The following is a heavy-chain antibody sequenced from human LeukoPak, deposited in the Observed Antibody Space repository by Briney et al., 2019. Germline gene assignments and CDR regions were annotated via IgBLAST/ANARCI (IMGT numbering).Heavy chain of an antibody. D-gene: IGHD3-3*01. CDR2: ISAYNGNT. CDR3: ARARRVVIGYYYMDV. V-gene: IGHV1-18*01. CDR1: GYTFISYG. Sequence: ASVKVSCKASGYTFISYGISWVRQAPGQGLEWMGWISAYNGNTNYAQKFQGRVTMTTDTSTTTAYMEGRSLRSDDTAVDYCARARRVVIGYYYMDVWGKGTTVTVSS. J-gene: IGHJ6*03.